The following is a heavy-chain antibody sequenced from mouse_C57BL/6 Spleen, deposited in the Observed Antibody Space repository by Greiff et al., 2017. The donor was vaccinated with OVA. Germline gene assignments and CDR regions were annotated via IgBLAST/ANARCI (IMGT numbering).Heavy chain of an antibody. J-gene: IGHJ2*01. CDR1: GYTFTDYE. V-gene: IGHV1-15*01. CDR3: TRDPITTVVATKNFDY. Sequence: VQLQQSGAELVRPGASVTLSCKASGYTFTDYEMHWVKQTPVHGLEWIGAIDPETGGTAYNQKFKGKAILTADKSSSTAYMELRSLTSEDSAVYYCTRDPITTVVATKNFDYWGQGTTLTVSS. D-gene: IGHD1-1*01. CDR2: IDPETGGT.